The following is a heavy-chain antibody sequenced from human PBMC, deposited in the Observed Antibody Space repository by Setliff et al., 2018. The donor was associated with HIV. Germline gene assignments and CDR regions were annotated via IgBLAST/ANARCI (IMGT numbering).Heavy chain of an antibody. CDR1: GFTFSNYE. CDR3: ARSPYGDYGLDY. Sequence: PGGSLRLSCAASGFTFSNYEMSWIRQAPGKGLEWVSYISSRGSTIYYADSVKGRFTISRDNAKNSLYLQMNTLRAEDTAVYFCARSPYGDYGLDYWGQGTLVTVSS. CDR2: ISSRGSTI. D-gene: IGHD4-17*01. J-gene: IGHJ4*02. V-gene: IGHV3-11*04.